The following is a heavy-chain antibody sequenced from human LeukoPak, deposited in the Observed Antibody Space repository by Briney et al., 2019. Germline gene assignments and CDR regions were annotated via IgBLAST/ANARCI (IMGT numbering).Heavy chain of an antibody. CDR1: VYTFNSYG. D-gene: IGHD1-1*01. V-gene: IGHV1-18*01. CDR3: ARDKGGTMTKALAD. J-gene: IGHJ4*02. Sequence: ASVKVSCKASVYTFNSYGISWVRQAPGQGVEWMGWISAYNGNTNYAQNLQGRLTMTTDTSTSTAYMELRSLRSDDTAVYYCARDKGGTMTKALADWGQGTLVTVSS. CDR2: ISAYNGNT.